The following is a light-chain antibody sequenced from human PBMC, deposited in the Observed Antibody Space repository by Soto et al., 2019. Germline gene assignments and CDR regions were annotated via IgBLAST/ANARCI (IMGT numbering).Light chain of an antibody. Sequence: QSVLTQPASVSGSPGQSITISCTGTISDVGSYNYVSWYQQYPGKAPILMIYDVSTRPSGVSDRFSGSKSGNTASLTISGLRAEDEADYYCGSYTTSSNYVFGTGTKVTVL. V-gene: IGLV2-14*03. CDR2: DVS. J-gene: IGLJ1*01. CDR3: GSYTTSSNYV. CDR1: ISDVGSYNY.